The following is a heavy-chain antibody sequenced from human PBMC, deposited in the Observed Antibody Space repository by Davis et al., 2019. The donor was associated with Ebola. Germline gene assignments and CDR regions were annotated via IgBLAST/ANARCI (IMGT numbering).Heavy chain of an antibody. CDR2: IYYSGST. D-gene: IGHD5-24*01. CDR1: GGSVSSGSYY. V-gene: IGHV4-61*01. J-gene: IGHJ2*01. Sequence: MPSETLSLTCTVSGGSVSSGSYYWSWIRQPPGKGLEWIGYIYYSGSTNYNPSLKSRVTISVDTSKNQFSLKLSSVTAADTAVYYCARSGRGGYNHHGYWYFDLWGRGTLVTVSS. CDR3: ARSGRGGYNHHGYWYFDL.